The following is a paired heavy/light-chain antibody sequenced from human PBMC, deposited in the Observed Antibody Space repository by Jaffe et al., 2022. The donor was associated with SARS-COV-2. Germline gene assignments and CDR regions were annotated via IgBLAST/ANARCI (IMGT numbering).Light chain of an antibody. V-gene: IGKV1-16*02. CDR2: ATS. CDR3: QQYNRYPIT. J-gene: IGKJ5*01. Sequence: DIQMTQSPSSLSASVGDRVTITCRASQGIDNYLAWFQQKPGKAPRSLIYATSTLQSGVPSKFSGSGSGTDFTLTISSLQPEDFATYYCQQYNRYPITFGQGTRLEIK. CDR1: QGIDNY.
Heavy chain of an antibody. Sequence: QVQLQESGPGLVKPSQTLSLTCTVSGGSISSGGFYWSWIRHLPGKGLEWIGYIHYSGSTYYNPSLKSRVTISVDTSKNQFSLKLSSVTAADTAVYYCARDVSWDTYAEDEDLGYYYGMDVWGQGTTVTVSS. CDR2: IHYSGST. V-gene: IGHV4-31*03. D-gene: IGHD5-18*01. J-gene: IGHJ6*02. CDR1: GGSISSGGFY. CDR3: ARDVSWDTYAEDEDLGYYYGMDV.